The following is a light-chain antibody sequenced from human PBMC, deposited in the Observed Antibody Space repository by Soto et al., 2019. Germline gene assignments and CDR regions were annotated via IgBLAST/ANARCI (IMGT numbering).Light chain of an antibody. CDR1: SSDVGGYNY. V-gene: IGLV2-8*01. J-gene: IGLJ2*01. CDR3: CSYAGSNNLVV. CDR2: EVS. Sequence: QSVLTQPPSASGSPGQSVTISCTGASSDVGGYNYVSWYQQHPGKAPKLMIYEVSKRPSGVPDRLSGSKSGNTASLTVSGLQAEDEADYYCCSYAGSNNLVVFAGGTKLTVL.